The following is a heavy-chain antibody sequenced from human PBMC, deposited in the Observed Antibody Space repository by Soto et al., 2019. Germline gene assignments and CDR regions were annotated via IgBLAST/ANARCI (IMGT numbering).Heavy chain of an antibody. CDR2: IIPIFGTA. J-gene: IGHJ6*02. V-gene: IGHV1-69*13. Sequence: SMKVSCKASGGTFSSYAISWVRQAPGQGLEWMGGIIPIFGTANYAQKFQGRVTITADESTSTAYMELSSLRSEDTAVYYCARGGYSSSWYRVYYYYCGMDVWGQGTTVTVSS. CDR1: GGTFSSYA. D-gene: IGHD6-13*01. CDR3: ARGGYSSSWYRVYYYYCGMDV.